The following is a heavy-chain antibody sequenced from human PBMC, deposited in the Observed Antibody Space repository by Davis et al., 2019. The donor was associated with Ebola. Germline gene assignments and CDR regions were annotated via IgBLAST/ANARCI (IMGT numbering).Heavy chain of an antibody. V-gene: IGHV1-2*06. Sequence: ASVKVSCKASGYTFTGYYMHWVRQPTGLGLEWMGRTNPNSGGPNYAQKFQGRVTMTRDTSISTAYMELSRLRSDDTAVYYCARVNVLLWFGELLYGMDVWGKGTTVTVSS. CDR3: ARVNVLLWFGELLYGMDV. CDR2: TNPNSGGP. CDR1: GYTFTGYY. J-gene: IGHJ6*04. D-gene: IGHD3-10*01.